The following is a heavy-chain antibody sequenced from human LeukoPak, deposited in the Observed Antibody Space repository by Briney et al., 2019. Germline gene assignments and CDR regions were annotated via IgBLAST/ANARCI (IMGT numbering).Heavy chain of an antibody. D-gene: IGHD5-18*01. J-gene: IGHJ6*03. CDR3: ARDRHTAMVYYYYYMDV. CDR1: GFTFDDYS. Sequence: SLRLSCAASGFTFDDYSMHWVRQAPGKGLEWGSGISWNSGNIVYADSLKGRFTISRDNAKTSMYLQMNSLRDKDTAVYYCARDRHTAMVYYYYYMDVWGTGTTVTVSS. V-gene: IGHV3-9*01. CDR2: ISWNSGNI.